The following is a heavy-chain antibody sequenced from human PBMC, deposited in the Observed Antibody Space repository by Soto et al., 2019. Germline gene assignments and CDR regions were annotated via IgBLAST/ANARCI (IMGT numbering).Heavy chain of an antibody. D-gene: IGHD3-3*01. CDR2: IYHSGST. J-gene: IGHJ6*02. V-gene: IGHV4-30-2*01. CDR3: AAESGYYHYGMDV. CDR1: GGSISSGGYS. Sequence: QLQLQESGSGLVKPSQTLSLTCAVSGGSISSGGYSWSWIRQPPGKGLEWIGYIYHSGSTYYNPSLKSRVXXSXDXXKNQFSLKLSSVTAADTAVYYCAAESGYYHYGMDVWGQGTTVTVSS.